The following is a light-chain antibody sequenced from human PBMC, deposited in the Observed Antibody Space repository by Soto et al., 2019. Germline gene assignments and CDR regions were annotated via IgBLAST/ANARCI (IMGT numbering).Light chain of an antibody. CDR1: QSVSRNF. Sequence: EIVLTQSPGTLSLSPGSRSTLSCRASQSVSRNFLAWYRQKPGQAPRLLIHGASNRATDTPDRFSGSGSGADFSLTISRLEPEDFAVYYCQQYGSSPWTFGQGTTGDIK. CDR3: QQYGSSPWT. V-gene: IGKV3-20*01. J-gene: IGKJ1*01. CDR2: GAS.